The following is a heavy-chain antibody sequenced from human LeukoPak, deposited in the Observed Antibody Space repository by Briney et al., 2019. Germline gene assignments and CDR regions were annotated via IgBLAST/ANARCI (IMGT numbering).Heavy chain of an antibody. CDR2: ISGSGGST. CDR3: ARDRPINYYDSSGYCGY. Sequence: GGSLRLSCAASGFTFSSYAMSWVRQAPGKGLEWVSAISGSGGSTYYADSVKGRFTISRDNSKNTLYLQMNSLRAEDTAVYYCARDRPINYYDSSGYCGYWGQGTLVTVSS. CDR1: GFTFSSYA. D-gene: IGHD3-22*01. V-gene: IGHV3-23*01. J-gene: IGHJ4*02.